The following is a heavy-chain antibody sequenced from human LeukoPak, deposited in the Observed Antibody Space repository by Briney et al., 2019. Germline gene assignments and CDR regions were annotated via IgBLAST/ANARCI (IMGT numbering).Heavy chain of an antibody. V-gene: IGHV3-30*02. Sequence: GGSLRLSCAASGFTFSGYSMHWVRQAPGKGLEWVAFIAHDGSNRYYADSVKGRFTVSRDNSKNTLHLQMSSLRAEDTAVSYCAKDRGQWLSSDYWGQGTLVTVSS. CDR1: GFTFSGYS. J-gene: IGHJ4*02. CDR3: AKDRGQWLSSDY. CDR2: IAHDGSNR. D-gene: IGHD6-19*01.